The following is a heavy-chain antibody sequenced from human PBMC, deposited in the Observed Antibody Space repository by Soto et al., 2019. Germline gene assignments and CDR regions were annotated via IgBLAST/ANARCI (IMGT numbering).Heavy chain of an antibody. V-gene: IGHV3-23*01. J-gene: IGHJ4*02. CDR2: ISGSGGST. CDR1: GFTFSSYA. CDR3: AKVVYGDYSSDPVDY. Sequence: GGSLRLSCAASGFTFSSYAMSWVRQAPGKGLEWVSAISGSGGSTYYADSVKGRFTISRDNSKNTLYLQMNSLRAEDTAVYYCAKVVYGDYSSDPVDYWGQGTLVTVSS. D-gene: IGHD4-17*01.